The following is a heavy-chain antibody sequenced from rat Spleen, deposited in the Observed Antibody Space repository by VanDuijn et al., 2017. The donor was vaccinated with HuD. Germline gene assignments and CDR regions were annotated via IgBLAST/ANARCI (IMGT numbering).Heavy chain of an antibody. D-gene: IGHD1-8*01. V-gene: IGHV5-29*01. J-gene: IGHJ3*01. CDR2: INNDGDTT. CDR1: GFTVSDYY. CDR3: VRYGSYDNWFAY. Sequence: EVQLMESNGGLVQPGRSLKLSCAASGFTVSDYYMAWVRQAPTAGLEWVATINNDGDTTYYRDSVKGRFTISRDNAKNTLHLQMDSLRSEDTATYYCVRYGSYDNWFAYWGQGTLVTVSS.